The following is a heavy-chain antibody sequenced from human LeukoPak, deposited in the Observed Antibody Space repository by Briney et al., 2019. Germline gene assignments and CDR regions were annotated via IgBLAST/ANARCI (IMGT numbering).Heavy chain of an antibody. CDR2: IYYSGST. CDR1: GGSISSYY. CDR3: ARDRGEVAGTPNWFDP. Sequence: SETLSLTCTVSGGSISSYYWSWIRQPPGKGLEWIGYIYYSGSTNYNPSLKSRVTISVDTSKNQFSLKLSSVTAADTAVYYCARDRGEVAGTPNWFDPWGQGTLVTVSS. J-gene: IGHJ5*02. D-gene: IGHD6-19*01. V-gene: IGHV4-59*01.